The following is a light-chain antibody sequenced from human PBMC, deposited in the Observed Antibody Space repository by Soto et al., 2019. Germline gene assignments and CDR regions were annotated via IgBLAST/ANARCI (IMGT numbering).Light chain of an antibody. CDR3: SSYTSENRGYV. CDR2: EVS. V-gene: IGLV2-14*01. Sequence: QSALTQPDSGSGSPRQSITISCTGNSSDVGAYTSVSWYQQHPGKAPKLIIYEVSNRPPGVSTRFSGSKSDSTASLTISGLQAEDEAHYECSSYTSENRGYVVAT. J-gene: IGLJ1*01. CDR1: SSDVGAYTS.